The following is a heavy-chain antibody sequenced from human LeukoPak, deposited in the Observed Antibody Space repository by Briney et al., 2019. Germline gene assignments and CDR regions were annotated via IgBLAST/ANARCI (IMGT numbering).Heavy chain of an antibody. V-gene: IGHV4-39*01. CDR1: DDSITSDIYF. CDR3: ARQPGFGGWYFDY. Sequence: KPSETLSLTCTVSDDSITSDIYFWGWIRQPPGKGLEWVGSVRFTGTSHYKPSLKSRVPISVDTSKKQFSLKLTSVTAADMAVYYCARQPGFGGWYFDYWGQGSLVTVSS. CDR2: VRFTGTS. J-gene: IGHJ4*02. D-gene: IGHD6-19*01.